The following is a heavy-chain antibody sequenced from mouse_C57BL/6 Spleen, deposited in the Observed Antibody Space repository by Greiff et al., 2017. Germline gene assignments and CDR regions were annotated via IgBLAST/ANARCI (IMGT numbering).Heavy chain of an antibody. D-gene: IGHD1-1*01. CDR1: GFTFSSYA. V-gene: IGHV5-4*01. CDR3: ARDKYGSSPAWFAY. Sequence: EVKLVESGGGLVKPGGSLKLSCAASGFTFSSYAMSWVRQTPEKRLEWVATISDGGSYTYYPDNVKGRFTISRDNAKNTLYLQMSHLKSEDTAMYYCARDKYGSSPAWFAYWGQGTLVTVAA. J-gene: IGHJ3*01. CDR2: ISDGGSYT.